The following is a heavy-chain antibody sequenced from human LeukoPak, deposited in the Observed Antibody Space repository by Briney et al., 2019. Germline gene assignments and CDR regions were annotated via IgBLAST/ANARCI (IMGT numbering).Heavy chain of an antibody. V-gene: IGHV4-39*02. D-gene: IGHD4-11*01. CDR2: IYYSGST. CDR1: GGSISSSNYY. CDR3: ARSVPSLDYLFDS. Sequence: SETLSLTCTVSGGSISSSNYYWGWIRQPPGKGLEWIGNIYYSGSTYYNPSLKSRVTISVDTSKNHFSLKLSSVTAADTAVYYCARSVPSLDYLFDSWGHGTLVTVSS. J-gene: IGHJ5*01.